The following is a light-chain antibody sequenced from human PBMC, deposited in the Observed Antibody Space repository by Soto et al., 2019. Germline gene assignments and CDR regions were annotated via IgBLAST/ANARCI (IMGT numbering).Light chain of an antibody. CDR1: SSDLGTYNY. Sequence: QSALTQPASVSGSPGQSITISCTGTSSDLGTYNYVSWYQQYPDKAPKLIIYDVRNRPSEVSDRFSGSKSGDTASLIISGLQAEDEADYYCFSSSTQISRHVLGTGTKLTVL. J-gene: IGLJ1*01. CDR2: DVR. V-gene: IGLV2-14*03. CDR3: FSSSTQISRHV.